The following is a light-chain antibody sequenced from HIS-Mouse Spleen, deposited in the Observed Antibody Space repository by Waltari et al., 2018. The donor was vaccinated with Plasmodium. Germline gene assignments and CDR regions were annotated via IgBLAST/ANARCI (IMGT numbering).Light chain of an antibody. V-gene: IGKV1-6*01. Sequence: AIQMTQSPSPLSASVGDRATITCRASQGIRNDLGWYQQKPGKAPKLLISAASSLQSGVPSRFSGSGSGTDFTLTISSLQPEDFATYYCLQDYNYPYTFGQGTKLEIK. CDR2: AAS. CDR1: QGIRND. J-gene: IGKJ2*01. CDR3: LQDYNYPYT.